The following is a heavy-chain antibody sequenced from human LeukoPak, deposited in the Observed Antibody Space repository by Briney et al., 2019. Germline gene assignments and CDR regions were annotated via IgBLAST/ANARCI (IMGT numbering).Heavy chain of an antibody. CDR3: ARGSIVVVPAAIDY. CDR2: INSDGSST. J-gene: IGHJ4*02. D-gene: IGHD2-2*01. Sequence: PGGSLRLSCAASGFTFSSYWMHWARQAPGKGLVWVSRINSDGSSTSYADSVKGRFTISRDNAKNTLYLQMNSLRAEDTAVYYCARGSIVVVPAAIDYWGQGTLVTVSS. CDR1: GFTFSSYW. V-gene: IGHV3-74*01.